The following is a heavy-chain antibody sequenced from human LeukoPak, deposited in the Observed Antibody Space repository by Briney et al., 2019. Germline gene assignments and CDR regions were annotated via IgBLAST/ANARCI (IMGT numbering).Heavy chain of an antibody. J-gene: IGHJ4*02. V-gene: IGHV3-23*01. D-gene: IGHD2-2*02. CDR1: GFTFSTYA. CDR3: AKWAPYCSSTSCYIAY. Sequence: GGSLRLSCAASGFTFSTYAMTWVRQAPGKGLEWVSGISGSGGTTYYADSVRGRFTVSRDNSKNTLYLQMNSLRAEDTAVYYCAKWAPYCSSTSCYIAYWGQGTLVTVSS. CDR2: ISGSGGTT.